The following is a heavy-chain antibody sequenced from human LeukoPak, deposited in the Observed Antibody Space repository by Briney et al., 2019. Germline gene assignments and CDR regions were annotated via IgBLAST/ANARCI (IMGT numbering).Heavy chain of an antibody. CDR3: ARVGSGRCFDN. CDR1: GDSISSYY. V-gene: IGHV4-59*13. J-gene: IGHJ4*02. Sequence: SETLSLTCTVSGDSISSYYWTWIRQPPGKGLEWIGNIYYSGSTNYNPSLKSRVTILVDTSKNQFSLKLSSVTAADTAVYYCARVGSGRCFDNWGQGTLVTVSS. D-gene: IGHD3-10*01. CDR2: IYYSGST.